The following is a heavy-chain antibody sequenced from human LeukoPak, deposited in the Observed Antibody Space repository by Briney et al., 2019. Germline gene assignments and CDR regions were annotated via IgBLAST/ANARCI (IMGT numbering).Heavy chain of an antibody. V-gene: IGHV5-51*01. Sequence: GESLKISGQGSGYSFTNYWIGWVRQMPGKGLEWMGIIYPGDSDTRYSPSFQGQVTISADKSISTAYLQWSSLKASDTAMYYCARGDYGDYRVYYTLFDYWGQGTLVTVSS. J-gene: IGHJ4*02. CDR1: GYSFTNYW. CDR2: IYPGDSDT. CDR3: ARGDYGDYRVYYTLFDY. D-gene: IGHD4-17*01.